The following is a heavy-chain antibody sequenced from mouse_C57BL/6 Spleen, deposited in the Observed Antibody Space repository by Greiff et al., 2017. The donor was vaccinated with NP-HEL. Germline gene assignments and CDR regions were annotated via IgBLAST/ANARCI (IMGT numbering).Heavy chain of an antibody. V-gene: IGHV1-9*01. D-gene: IGHD2-10*01. J-gene: IGHJ1*03. CDR2: ILPGSGST. CDR1: GYTFTGYW. CDR3: ARRRAYSGYFDV. Sequence: VQLQQSGAELMKPGASVKLSCKATGYTFTGYWIEWVKQRPGHGLEWIGDILPGSGSTNYNAKFKGKATLTADTSSNTAYLQLSSLTSEDSAIYDCARRRAYSGYFDVWGTGTTVTVSS.